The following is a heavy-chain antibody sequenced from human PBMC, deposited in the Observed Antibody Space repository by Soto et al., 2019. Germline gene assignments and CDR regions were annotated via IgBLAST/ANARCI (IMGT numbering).Heavy chain of an antibody. CDR3: TRAAWFPYLSFY. CDR1: GFTFSRFE. CDR2: ISSSGSTA. V-gene: IGHV3-48*03. J-gene: IGHJ4*02. Sequence: GGSLRLSCAASGFTFSRFELHWVRQAPGKGLEWISYISSSGSTAYYASSVEGRFTISRDNADNSVYLQMDSLRAEDTALYYCTRAAWFPYLSFYWGQGALVTVSS. D-gene: IGHD3-10*01.